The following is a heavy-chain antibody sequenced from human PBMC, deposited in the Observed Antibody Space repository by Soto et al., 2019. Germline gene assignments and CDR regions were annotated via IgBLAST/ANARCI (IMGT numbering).Heavy chain of an antibody. CDR1: GFTFSSYA. J-gene: IGHJ6*02. CDR2: ISGSGGST. Sequence: LRLSCAASGFTFSSYAMSWVRQAPGEGLEWVSAISGSGGSTYYADSVKGRFTISRDNSKNTLYLQMNSLRAEDTAVYYCAKDRDYGEVGMDVWGQGTTVTVSS. D-gene: IGHD4-17*01. V-gene: IGHV3-23*01. CDR3: AKDRDYGEVGMDV.